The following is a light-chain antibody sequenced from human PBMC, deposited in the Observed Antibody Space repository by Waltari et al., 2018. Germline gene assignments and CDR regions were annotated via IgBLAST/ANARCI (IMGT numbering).Light chain of an antibody. V-gene: IGKV3-15*01. J-gene: IGKJ2*01. CDR1: QSISNK. CDR2: DAS. Sequence: EIVMTQSPATLSVSPGERAIPSCRASQSISNKLAWYQQKPGQPPRLLIYDASTRATGIPATFSGRGSGTEFTLTISSLQSEDFVVYYCQQYNSWPYTFGQGTKLEIK. CDR3: QQYNSWPYT.